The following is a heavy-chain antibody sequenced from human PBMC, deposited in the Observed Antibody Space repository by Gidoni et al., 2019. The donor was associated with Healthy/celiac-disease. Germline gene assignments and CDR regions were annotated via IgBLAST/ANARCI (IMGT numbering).Heavy chain of an antibody. V-gene: IGHV3-53*02. D-gene: IGHD4-17*01. CDR2: IYSGGST. CDR3: ARVSGLRGGYYGMDV. CDR1: GLTVSRTY. Sequence: EVQRGETGGGVIQPGGPLRLSCGASGLTVSRTYMSWVRQAPGQGLGWGSVIYSGGSTYYADSVKGRFTISRDNSKNTLYLQMNSLRAEDTAVYYCARVSGLRGGYYGMDVWGQGTTVTVSS. J-gene: IGHJ6*02.